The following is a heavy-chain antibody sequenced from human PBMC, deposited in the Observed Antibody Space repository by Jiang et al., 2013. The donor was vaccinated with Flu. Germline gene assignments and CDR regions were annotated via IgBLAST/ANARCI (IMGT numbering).Heavy chain of an antibody. CDR2: IIPIFGTA. D-gene: IGHD2-2*01. V-gene: IGHV1-69*01. CDR1: GGTFSSYA. CDR3: ARAPAAISARYYYYYYMDV. Sequence: GAEVKKPGSSVKVSCKASGGTFSSYAISWVRQAPGQGLEWMGGIIPIFGTANYAQKFQGRVTITADESTSTAYMELSSLRSEDTAVYYCARAPAAISARYYYYYYMDVWGKGTTVTVSS. J-gene: IGHJ6*03.